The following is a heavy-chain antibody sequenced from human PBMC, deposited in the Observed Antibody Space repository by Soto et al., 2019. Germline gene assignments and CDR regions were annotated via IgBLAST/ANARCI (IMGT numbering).Heavy chain of an antibody. Sequence: EVQLVESGGGLVQPGGSLKLSCAASGFTFSGSAMHWVRQTSGKGLEWVGRIRSKVNSYATAYAASVKGRFTISRDDSKNTAYLQMNSLKTEDTAVYYCTRDSSGWPDWGQGTLVTVPS. CDR3: TRDSSGWPD. J-gene: IGHJ4*02. D-gene: IGHD6-19*01. CDR2: IRSKVNSYAT. CDR1: GFTFSGSA. V-gene: IGHV3-73*02.